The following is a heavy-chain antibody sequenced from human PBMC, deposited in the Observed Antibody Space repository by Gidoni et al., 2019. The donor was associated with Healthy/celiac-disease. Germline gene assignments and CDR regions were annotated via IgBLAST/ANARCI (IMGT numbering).Heavy chain of an antibody. CDR2: IIPIFGTA. CDR1: GGTFSSHA. J-gene: IGHJ5*02. D-gene: IGHD3-22*01. V-gene: IGHV1-69*01. CDR3: ARVAHYYDSSGYLGQLPPGWFDP. Sequence: QVQLVQSGAEVKKPGSSVKVSCKASGGTFSSHAISWVRQAPGQGLEWMGGIIPIFGTANYAQKFQGRVTITADESTSTAYMELSSLRSEDTAVYYCARVAHYYDSSGYLGQLPPGWFDPWGQGTLVTVSS.